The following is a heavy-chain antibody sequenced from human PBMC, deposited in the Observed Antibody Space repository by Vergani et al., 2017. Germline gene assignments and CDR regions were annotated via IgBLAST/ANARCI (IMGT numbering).Heavy chain of an antibody. CDR2: IYAGDSAV. CDR1: GYSITNYW. J-gene: IGHJ4*02. Sequence: EVQLVQSGAEVKKPGESLKISCQCSGYSITNYWIAWVRQRPGKGLEWMGIIYAGDSAVRYSPSFQGQVTMSVDKSHSTAYLQWSSLKASDTAIYYCTRHVLCGEGACLHFDHWGQGTQVTVSS. D-gene: IGHD4-17*01. V-gene: IGHV5-51*01. CDR3: TRHVLCGEGACLHFDH.